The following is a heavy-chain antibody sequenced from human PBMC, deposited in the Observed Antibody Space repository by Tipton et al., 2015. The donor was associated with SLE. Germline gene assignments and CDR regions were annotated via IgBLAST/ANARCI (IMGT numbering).Heavy chain of an antibody. J-gene: IGHJ4*02. D-gene: IGHD3-10*01. CDR1: GGSISSHY. Sequence: TLSLTCTVSGGSISSHYWSWIRQPPGKGLEWIGEINHSGSTNYNPSLKSRVTISVDTSKNQFSLKLSSVTAADTAVYYCARSMVQGVSVFDYWGQGTLVTVSS. CDR2: INHSGST. CDR3: ARSMVQGVSVFDY. V-gene: IGHV4-59*11.